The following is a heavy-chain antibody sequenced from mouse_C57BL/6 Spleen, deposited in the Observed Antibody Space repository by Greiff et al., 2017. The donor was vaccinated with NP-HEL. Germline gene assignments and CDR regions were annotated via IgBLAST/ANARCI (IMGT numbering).Heavy chain of an antibody. Sequence: QVQLKESGPELVKPGASVKISCKASGYAFSSSWMNWVKQRPGKGLEWIGRIYPGDGDTNYNGKFKGKATLTADKSSRTAYMQLSSLTSEDSAVYFCARWRRPWFAYWGQGTLVTVSA. CDR1: GYAFSSSW. V-gene: IGHV1-82*01. CDR2: IYPGDGDT. CDR3: ARWRRPWFAY. J-gene: IGHJ3*01.